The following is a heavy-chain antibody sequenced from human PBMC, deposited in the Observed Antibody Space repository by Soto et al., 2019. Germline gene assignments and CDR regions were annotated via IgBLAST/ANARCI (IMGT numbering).Heavy chain of an antibody. CDR2: INHSGGT. Sequence: QVQLQQWGAGLLKPSETLSLTCAVYGGSFSGYYWSWIRQPPGKGLEWIGEINHSGGTNYSPSLKSRVSISIDTSKNQFFLKLNSVTAADTAVYFCARRVVPAAIGYWGQGMLVTVSP. D-gene: IGHD2-2*01. CDR1: GGSFSGYY. CDR3: ARRVVPAAIGY. J-gene: IGHJ4*02. V-gene: IGHV4-34*01.